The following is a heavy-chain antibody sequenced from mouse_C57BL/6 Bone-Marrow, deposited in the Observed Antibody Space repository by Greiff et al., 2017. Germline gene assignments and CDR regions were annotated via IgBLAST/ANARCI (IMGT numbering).Heavy chain of an antibody. Sequence: QVQLQQPGAELVRPGTSVKLSCKASGYTFTSYWMHWVKQRPGQGLEWIGVIDPSDSYTNYNQKFKGQATLTVDTSSSTAYMQLSSLTSEDSAVYYCARSPYYGNAWFAYWGQGTLVTVSA. CDR1: GYTFTSYW. V-gene: IGHV1-59*01. CDR2: IDPSDSYT. D-gene: IGHD2-10*01. J-gene: IGHJ3*01. CDR3: ARSPYYGNAWFAY.